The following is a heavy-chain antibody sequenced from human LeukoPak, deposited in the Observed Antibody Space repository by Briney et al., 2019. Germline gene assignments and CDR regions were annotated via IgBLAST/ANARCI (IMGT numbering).Heavy chain of an antibody. D-gene: IGHD6-13*01. Sequence: GGSLRLSCAASGFTFSSYWMSWVRQVPGKGLEWVANIKEDGSEIYYVESMKGRFTISRDNAKNSLYLQMNSLRADDTALYYCAKDTIAAARDYYGMDVWGQGTTVTVSS. CDR1: GFTFSSYW. CDR2: IKEDGSEI. CDR3: AKDTIAAARDYYGMDV. J-gene: IGHJ6*02. V-gene: IGHV3-7*03.